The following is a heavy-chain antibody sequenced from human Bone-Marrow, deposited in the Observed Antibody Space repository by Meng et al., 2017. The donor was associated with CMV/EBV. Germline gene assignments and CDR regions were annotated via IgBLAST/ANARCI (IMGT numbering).Heavy chain of an antibody. V-gene: IGHV1-46*01. CDR2: INPSGGST. J-gene: IGHJ3*02. CDR3: ARDGVVPAACDI. Sequence: ASVKVSCKASGYTSTSYYMHWVRQAPGQGLEWMGIINPSGGSTSYAQKFQGRVTMTRDTSTTTVYMELSSLRSEDTAVYYCARDGVVPAACDIWGQGTMVTVSS. CDR1: GYTSTSYY. D-gene: IGHD2-2*01.